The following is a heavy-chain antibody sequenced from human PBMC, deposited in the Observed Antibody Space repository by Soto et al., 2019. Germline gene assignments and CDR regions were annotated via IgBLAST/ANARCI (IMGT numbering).Heavy chain of an antibody. J-gene: IGHJ5*02. D-gene: IGHD2-15*01. Sequence: ASVKVSCKASGYTFTSYGISWVRQAPGQGLEWMGWISAYNGNTNYAQKLQGRVTMTTDTSTSTAYMELRSLRSDDTAVYYCARDGVDIVVVVAAEYWFDPWGQGTLVTVSS. CDR1: GYTFTSYG. CDR3: ARDGVDIVVVVAAEYWFDP. CDR2: ISAYNGNT. V-gene: IGHV1-18*01.